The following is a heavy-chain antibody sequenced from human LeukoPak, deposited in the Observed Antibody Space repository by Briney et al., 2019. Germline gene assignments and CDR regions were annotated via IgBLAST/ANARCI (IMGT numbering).Heavy chain of an antibody. CDR1: GGSISSGSYY. V-gene: IGHV4-61*02. D-gene: IGHD2-8*02. J-gene: IGHJ5*02. Sequence: SETLSLTCPVSGGSISSGSYYWSWIRQPAGKGLEWIGRIYTSGSTNYNPSLKSRVTTSVDTSKNQFSLKLSSVTAADTAVYYCARQLPGGWFDPWGQGTLVTVSS. CDR2: IYTSGST. CDR3: ARQLPGGWFDP.